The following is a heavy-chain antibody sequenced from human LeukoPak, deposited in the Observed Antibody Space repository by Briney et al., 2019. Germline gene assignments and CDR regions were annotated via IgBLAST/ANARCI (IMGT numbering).Heavy chain of an antibody. CDR2: IYTSGST. V-gene: IGHV4-4*07. D-gene: IGHD6-13*01. J-gene: IGHJ4*02. CDR3: ASSRRPARVGSSQDGVFDY. Sequence: PSETLSLTCSVSGGSVSGTGYYWSWIRQPAGKGLEWIGRIYTSGSTNYNPSLKSRVTMSVDTSKNQFSLKLSSVTAADTAVYYCASSRRPARVGSSQDGVFDYWGQGTLVTVSS. CDR1: GGSVSGTGYY.